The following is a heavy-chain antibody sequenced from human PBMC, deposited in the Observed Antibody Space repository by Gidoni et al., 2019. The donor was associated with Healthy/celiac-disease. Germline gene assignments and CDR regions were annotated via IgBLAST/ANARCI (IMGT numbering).Heavy chain of an antibody. J-gene: IGHJ5*02. Sequence: RSLRLSCAASGFTFSSYGMHWVRQAPGKGLEWVAVIWYDGSNKYYADSVQGRFTISRDNSKNTLYLQMNSLRAEDTAVYYCARGGGTTDDPWGQGTLVTVSS. CDR2: IWYDGSNK. V-gene: IGHV3-33*01. CDR3: ARGGGTTDDP. D-gene: IGHD1-7*01. CDR1: GFTFSSYG.